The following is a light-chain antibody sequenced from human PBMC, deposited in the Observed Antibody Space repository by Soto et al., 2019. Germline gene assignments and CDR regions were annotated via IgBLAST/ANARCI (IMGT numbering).Light chain of an antibody. Sequence: QSVLTQPPSVSGAPGQRVTISCTGSGSNIGAGYDVHWYQQLPGTAPKLLIYANTNRPSGVTDRFSGSRSGTSASLAITGLQTEDEADYYCQSYDSSLSGSLFGGGTKLTVL. CDR2: ANT. CDR3: QSYDSSLSGSL. V-gene: IGLV1-40*01. CDR1: GSNIGAGYD. J-gene: IGLJ3*02.